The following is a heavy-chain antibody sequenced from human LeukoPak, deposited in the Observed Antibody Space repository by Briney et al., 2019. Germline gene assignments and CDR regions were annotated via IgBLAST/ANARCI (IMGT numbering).Heavy chain of an antibody. V-gene: IGHV4-34*01. CDR2: INHSGST. Sequence: PSETLSLTCAVYGGSFSGYYWSWIRQPPGKGLEWIGEINHSGSTNYNPSLKSRVTISVDTSKNQFSPKLSSVTAADTAVYYCARGGSTSIAAAGTGWFDPWGQGTLVTVSS. CDR1: GGSFSGYY. D-gene: IGHD6-13*01. CDR3: ARGGSTSIAAAGTGWFDP. J-gene: IGHJ5*02.